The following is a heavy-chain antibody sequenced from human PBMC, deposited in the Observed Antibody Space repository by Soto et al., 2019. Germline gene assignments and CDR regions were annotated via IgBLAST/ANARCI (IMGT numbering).Heavy chain of an antibody. D-gene: IGHD6-13*01. CDR1: GDSVSSNSAA. Sequence: PSETLSLTCAISGDSVSSNSAAWNWIRQSPSRGLEWLGRTYYRSKWYNDYAVSVKSRITINPDTSKNQFSLQLNSVTPEDTAVYYCARDNRAVADTLYYYYGMDVWGQGTTVTVSS. V-gene: IGHV6-1*01. CDR2: TYYRSKWYN. J-gene: IGHJ6*02. CDR3: ARDNRAVADTLYYYYGMDV.